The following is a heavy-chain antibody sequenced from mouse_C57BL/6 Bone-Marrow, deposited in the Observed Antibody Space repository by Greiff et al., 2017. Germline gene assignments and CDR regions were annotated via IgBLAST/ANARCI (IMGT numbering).Heavy chain of an antibody. Sequence: VQLQQSGAELVRPGTSVKVSCKASGYAFTNYLIEWVKQRPGQGLEWIGVINPGSGGTNSNEKFKGKATLTADKSSSTAYLQLSSLTSEDSAVYFCARYYDLDYWVQGTTLTVSS. CDR3: ARYYDLDY. CDR2: INPGSGGT. CDR1: GYAFTNYL. V-gene: IGHV1-54*01. D-gene: IGHD2-4*01. J-gene: IGHJ2*01.